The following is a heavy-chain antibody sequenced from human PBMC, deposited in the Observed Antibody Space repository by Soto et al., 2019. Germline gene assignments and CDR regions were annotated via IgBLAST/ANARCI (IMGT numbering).Heavy chain of an antibody. V-gene: IGHV1-3*01. J-gene: IGHJ6*02. CDR2: INAGNGNT. D-gene: IGHD2-8*01. Sequence: ASVKVSCKASGYSFISYAMHWVRQAPGQRPEWMGWINAGNGNTEYSQKFQARVTITRDTSATTAYMELSSLRSEDTAVYYCARAQYCTNGVCYRDYYYGMDVWGQGTTVTVSS. CDR3: ARAQYCTNGVCYRDYYYGMDV. CDR1: GYSFISYA.